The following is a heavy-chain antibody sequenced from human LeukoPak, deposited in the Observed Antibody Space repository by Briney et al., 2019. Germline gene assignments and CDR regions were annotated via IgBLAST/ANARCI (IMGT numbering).Heavy chain of an antibody. CDR1: GGSISSYY. D-gene: IGHD1-26*01. J-gene: IGHJ4*02. Sequence: SETLSLTCTVSGGSISSYYWSWIRQPPGKGLEWIGYIYYSGSTNYNPPLKSRVTISVDTSKNQFSLKLSSVTAADTAVYYCARVRSGSYSSLFDYWGQGTLVTVSS. CDR3: ARVRSGSYSSLFDY. CDR2: IYYSGST. V-gene: IGHV4-59*01.